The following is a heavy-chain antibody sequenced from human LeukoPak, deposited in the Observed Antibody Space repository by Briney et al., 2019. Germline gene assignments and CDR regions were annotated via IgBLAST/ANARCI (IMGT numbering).Heavy chain of an antibody. CDR3: ARRGYCSGGSCYSAFDI. D-gene: IGHD2-15*01. V-gene: IGHV5-51*01. J-gene: IGHJ3*02. CDR2: IYPGDSDT. CDR1: GYGFTSYW. Sequence: GESLKISCKGSGYGFTSYWIGWVRQMPGKGLEWMGIIYPGDSDTRCSPSFQGQVTISADKSISTAYLQWSSLKASDTAMYYCARRGYCSGGSCYSAFDIWGQGTMVTVFS.